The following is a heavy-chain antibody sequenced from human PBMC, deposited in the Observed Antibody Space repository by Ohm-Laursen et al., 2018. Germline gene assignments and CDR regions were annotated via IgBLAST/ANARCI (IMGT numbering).Heavy chain of an antibody. Sequence: ESLRISCKGSGYSFSTYWIAWVRQMPGKGLEWMGIINPGDSDTRYSPSSQGQVTISADKSISTAYLQWNSLKASDTAMYYCARSQGGYNYDYWGQGTLVTVSS. J-gene: IGHJ4*02. CDR2: INPGDSDT. CDR3: ARSQGGYNYDY. D-gene: IGHD5-24*01. V-gene: IGHV5-51*01. CDR1: GYSFSTYW.